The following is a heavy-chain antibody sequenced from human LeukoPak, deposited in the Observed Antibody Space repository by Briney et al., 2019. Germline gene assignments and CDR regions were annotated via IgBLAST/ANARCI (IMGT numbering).Heavy chain of an antibody. CDR3: ARDPAYGALDI. D-gene: IGHD2-21*01. CDR1: GFSFSTHY. V-gene: IGHV3-7*01. J-gene: IGHJ3*02. Sequence: GGSLRLSCAASGFSFSTHYMSWVRQAPGKGLEWVAIINPDGSEKSYVDSAKGRFTISRDNSEKLLYLNMNNLRAEDTALYYCARDPAYGALDIWGQGTVVTVSS. CDR2: INPDGSEK.